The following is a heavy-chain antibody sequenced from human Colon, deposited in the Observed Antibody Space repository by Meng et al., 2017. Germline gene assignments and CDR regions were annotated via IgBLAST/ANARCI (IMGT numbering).Heavy chain of an antibody. CDR3: GRDSSSWFFYY. CDR1: GYSISSGYY. D-gene: IGHD6-13*01. V-gene: IGHV4-38-2*02. CDR2: IYHSGST. Sequence: SETLSLTCTVSGYSISSGYYWGWIRQPPGKGLEWIGSIYHSGSTYYNPSLRGRLSISVDTSKNQFFLRLSSVTAADTAVYYCGRDSSSWFFYYWGQGTLVTVSS. J-gene: IGHJ4*02.